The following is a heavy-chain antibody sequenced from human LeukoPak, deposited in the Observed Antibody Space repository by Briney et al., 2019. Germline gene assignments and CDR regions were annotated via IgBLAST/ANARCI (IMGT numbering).Heavy chain of an antibody. D-gene: IGHD1-26*01. CDR2: IIPIFGTA. J-gene: IGHJ4*02. CDR1: GGTFSSYA. V-gene: IGHV1-69*05. CDR3: ARGGPVGAYFDY. Sequence: SVKVSCKASGGTFSSYAISWVRQAPGQGLEWMGRIIPIFGTANYAQKLQGRVTITTDESTSTACMELSSLRSEDTAVYYCARGGPVGAYFDYWGQGTLVTVSS.